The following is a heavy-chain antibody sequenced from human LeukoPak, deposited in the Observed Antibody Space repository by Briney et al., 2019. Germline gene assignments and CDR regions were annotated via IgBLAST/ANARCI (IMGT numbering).Heavy chain of an antibody. CDR1: GGSISSYY. J-gene: IGHJ4*02. CDR2: IYYSGST. Sequence: SETLSLTCTASGGSISSYYWSWIRQPPGKGLEWIAYIYYSGSTNYHPSLKGRVTISIDTSKNPLSLNLSSVTAADRAVYYCASHCSGGSCYNAFDYWGQGTLVSVSS. D-gene: IGHD2-15*01. CDR3: ASHCSGGSCYNAFDY. V-gene: IGHV4-59*01.